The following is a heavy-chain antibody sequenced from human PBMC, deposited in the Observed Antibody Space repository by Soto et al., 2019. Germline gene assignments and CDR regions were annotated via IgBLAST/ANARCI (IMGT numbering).Heavy chain of an antibody. V-gene: IGHV3-74*01. CDR2: ITTDGSTT. CDR3: AREYYYTMDV. Sequence: EVQLVESGGGLVQPGGSLRLSCAASGFTFSSYIMHWVRQTPGKGLVWVSRITTDGSTTTYADSVRGRFTISRDNAKNTLYLQMNSLSAEDTAVYYCAREYYYTMDVWGQGTMVTVSS. J-gene: IGHJ6*02. CDR1: GFTFSSYI.